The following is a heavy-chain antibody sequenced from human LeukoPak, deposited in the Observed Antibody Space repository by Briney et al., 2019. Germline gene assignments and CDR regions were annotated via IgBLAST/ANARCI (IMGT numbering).Heavy chain of an antibody. D-gene: IGHD2-2*02. V-gene: IGHV3-21*01. J-gene: IGHJ4*02. Sequence: GGSLRLSCAASGFTFSSYDMHWVRQATGKGLEWVSSIGGSSGYIYYADSVKGRFTISRDNAKNSLYLHMNSLRVEDTAVFYCASAGYCSTTNCYSDYWGQGTLVTVSS. CDR2: IGGSSGYI. CDR1: GFTFSSYD. CDR3: ASAGYCSTTNCYSDY.